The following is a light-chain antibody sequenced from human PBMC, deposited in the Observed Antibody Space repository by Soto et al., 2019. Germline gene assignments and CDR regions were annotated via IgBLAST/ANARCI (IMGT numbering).Light chain of an antibody. CDR2: EVS. V-gene: IGLV2-8*01. J-gene: IGLJ2*01. CDR1: SSDVGGYNY. Sequence: QSALTQPPSASGSPGQSVTISCTGTSSDVGGYNYVSWYQQHPGKAPKLMIYEVSKRPSGVTERFSSSKTGNTASLTVSGLQAEDEADYYCSSYAGSNKVFGGGTKVTVL. CDR3: SSYAGSNKV.